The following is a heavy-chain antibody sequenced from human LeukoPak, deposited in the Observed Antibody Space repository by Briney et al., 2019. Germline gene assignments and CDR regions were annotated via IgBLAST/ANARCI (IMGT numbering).Heavy chain of an antibody. CDR2: ISAYNGNR. D-gene: IGHD3-22*01. V-gene: IGHV1-18*01. Sequence: ASVKVSCKASGYNFNDFGISWVRQAPGQGLEWMGWISAYNGNRNYAQKLQGRVTMTTDTSTSTAYMELRSLRSDATAVYYCAREGDLNYDSSGYFDYWGQGTLVTVSS. CDR3: AREGDLNYDSSGYFDY. CDR1: GYNFNDFG. J-gene: IGHJ4*02.